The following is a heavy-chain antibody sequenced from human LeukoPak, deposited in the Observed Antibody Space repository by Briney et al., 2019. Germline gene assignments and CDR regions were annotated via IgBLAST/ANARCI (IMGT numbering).Heavy chain of an antibody. D-gene: IGHD6-19*01. CDR3: AREIPVAGAAGLDY. V-gene: IGHV4-4*02. CDR1: GDSINSNKW. J-gene: IGHJ4*02. Sequence: SETLSLTCAVSGDSINSNKWWHWVRQPPGKGLEWIGEIYHSGGTYYNPSLKSRVTISVDKSKNHFSLMLNSVTAADTAVYYCAREIPVAGAAGLDYWGQGTLVVVSS. CDR2: IYHSGGT.